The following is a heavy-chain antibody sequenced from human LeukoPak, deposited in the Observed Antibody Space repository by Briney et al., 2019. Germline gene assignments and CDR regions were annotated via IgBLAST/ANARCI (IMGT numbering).Heavy chain of an antibody. V-gene: IGHV1-18*01. CDR2: IRGDNGNT. J-gene: IGHJ4*02. D-gene: IGHD3-22*01. CDR1: GYTFSNYG. Sequence: ASVKVSCKASGYTFSNYGISWVRQAPGQGLEWVGWIRGDNGNTNYAQKLQGRVTMTTDTSTSTAYMELRSLRSDDTAVYYCARDGVYYDSSGYYSHWGQGTLVTVSS. CDR3: ARDGVYYDSSGYYSH.